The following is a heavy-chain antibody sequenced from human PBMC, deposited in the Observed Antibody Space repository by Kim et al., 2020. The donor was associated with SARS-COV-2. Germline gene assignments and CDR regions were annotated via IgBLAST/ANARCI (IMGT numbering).Heavy chain of an antibody. CDR3: VAESGSRSFDH. J-gene: IGHJ4*02. D-gene: IGHD3-22*01. Sequence: PDSVKVRYMICRDNSKSTLYLQMNSLRPEDTAVYYWVAESGSRSFDHWGQGTLVTVSS. V-gene: IGHV3-64*04.